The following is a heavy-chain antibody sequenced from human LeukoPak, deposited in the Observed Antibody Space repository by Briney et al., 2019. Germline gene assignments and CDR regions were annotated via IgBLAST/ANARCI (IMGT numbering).Heavy chain of an antibody. CDR1: GYTFTGYY. J-gene: IGHJ4*02. CDR2: INPNSGGT. Sequence: ASVKVSCKASGYTFTGYYMHWVRQAPGQGLEWMGWINPNSGGTNYAQKFQGRVTMTRDTSISTAYMELSRLRSDDTAVYYCARVDSGSYHLLSDYWGQGTLVTVSS. V-gene: IGHV1-2*02. D-gene: IGHD1-26*01. CDR3: ARVDSGSYHLLSDY.